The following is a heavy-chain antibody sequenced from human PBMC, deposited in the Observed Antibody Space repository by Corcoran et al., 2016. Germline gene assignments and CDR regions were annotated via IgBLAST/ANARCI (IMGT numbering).Heavy chain of an antibody. CDR1: GGTFSTYA. CDR3: ARGASYCSSTSCIYYYYYYGMDV. V-gene: IGHV1-69*01. Sequence: QVQLVQSGAEVKKPGSSVKVSCKASGGTFSTYAITWVRQAPGQGLEWMGGIIPMFGTANYAQKFQGRVTITADESTSTAYMELSSLRSEDTAVYYCARGASYCSSTSCIYYYYYYGMDVWGQGTTVTVSS. D-gene: IGHD2-2*01. CDR2: IIPMFGTA. J-gene: IGHJ6*02.